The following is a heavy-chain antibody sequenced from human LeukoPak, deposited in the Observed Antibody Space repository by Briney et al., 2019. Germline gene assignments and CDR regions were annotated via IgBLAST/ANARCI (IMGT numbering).Heavy chain of an antibody. V-gene: IGHV3-43*01. J-gene: IGHJ3*02. CDR3: AKDFYRLGEFDAFDN. D-gene: IGHD3-16*01. CDR1: GLSFGDYT. Sequence: GGSLRLSCEASGLSFGDYTMHWVRQAPGKGLEWVSLISRNGAATKYADSVRGRFTISRDNSKNSLYLQMNSLRVEDTALYYCAKDFYRLGEFDAFDNWGQGTMVTVSS. CDR2: ISRNGAAT.